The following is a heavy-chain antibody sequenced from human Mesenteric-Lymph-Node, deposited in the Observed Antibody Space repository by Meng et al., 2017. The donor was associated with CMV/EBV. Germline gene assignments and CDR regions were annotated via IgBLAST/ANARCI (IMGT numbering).Heavy chain of an antibody. CDR3: AKFYAGTDY. Sequence: GESLKISCAASGFTFSSYAMSWVRQAPGKGLEWVSAISGSGGSTYYADSVKGRFTISRDNSKNTLYLQMNSLRAEDTAVYYCAKFYAGTDYWGQGTTVTVSS. CDR2: ISGSGGST. J-gene: IGHJ4*03. D-gene: IGHD3-16*01. V-gene: IGHV3-23*01. CDR1: GFTFSSYA.